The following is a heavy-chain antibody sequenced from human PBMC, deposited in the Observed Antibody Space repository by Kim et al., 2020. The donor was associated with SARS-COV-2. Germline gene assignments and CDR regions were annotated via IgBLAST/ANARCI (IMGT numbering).Heavy chain of an antibody. J-gene: IGHJ3*02. CDR1: GYSFTSYW. D-gene: IGHD5-12*01. V-gene: IGHV5-51*01. Sequence: GESLKISCKGSGYSFTSYWIGWVRQMPGKGLEWMGIIYPGDSDTRYSPSFQGQVTISADKSISTAYLQWSSLKASDTAMYYCARVEMATISDDAFDIWGQGTMVTVSS. CDR2: IYPGDSDT. CDR3: ARVEMATISDDAFDI.